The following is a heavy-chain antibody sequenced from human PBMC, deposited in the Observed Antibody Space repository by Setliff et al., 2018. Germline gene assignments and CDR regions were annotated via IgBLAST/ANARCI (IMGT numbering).Heavy chain of an antibody. CDR3: ARGRGVDTAMVYFDY. J-gene: IGHJ4*02. D-gene: IGHD5-18*01. V-gene: IGHV3-33*07. CDR1: EFTFSSYG. CDR2: IWYDGRTK. Sequence: GGSLRLSCAASEFTFSSYGMYWVRQAPGKGLEWVAVIWYDGRTKYYADSVKGRFTISRDNSKNSLYLQMNSLRAEDTAVYYCARGRGVDTAMVYFDYWGQGTLVTVSS.